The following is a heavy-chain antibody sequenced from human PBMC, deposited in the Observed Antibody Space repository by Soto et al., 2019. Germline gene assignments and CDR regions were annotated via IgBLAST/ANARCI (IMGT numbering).Heavy chain of an antibody. V-gene: IGHV4-39*01. D-gene: IGHD1-1*01. CDR3: ARHPPNWNYYFDY. Sequence: SETLSLTCTVSGGSISSSSYYWGWIRQPPGKGLEWIGSIYYSGSTYYNPSLKSRVTISVDTSKNQFSLKLSSVTAADTAVYYCARHPPNWNYYFDYWGQGTLVTVSS. J-gene: IGHJ4*02. CDR1: GGSISSSSYY. CDR2: IYYSGST.